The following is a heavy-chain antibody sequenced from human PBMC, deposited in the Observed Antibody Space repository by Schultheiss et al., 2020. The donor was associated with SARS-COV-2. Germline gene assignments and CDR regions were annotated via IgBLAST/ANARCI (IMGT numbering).Heavy chain of an antibody. J-gene: IGHJ2*01. CDR3: AKDYGDHSYWYFDL. V-gene: IGHV1-2*02. Sequence: ASVKVSCKASGYTFNGYSINWVRQAPGQGLEWMGWIHPNSGDTNYAQKFQGRVTMTRDTSISTAYMELSRLRSDDTAVYYCAKDYGDHSYWYFDLWGRGTLVTVSS. CDR2: IHPNSGDT. D-gene: IGHD4-17*01. CDR1: GYTFNGYS.